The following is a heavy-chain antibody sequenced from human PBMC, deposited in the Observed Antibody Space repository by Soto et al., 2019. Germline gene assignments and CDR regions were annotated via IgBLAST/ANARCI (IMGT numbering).Heavy chain of an antibody. CDR1: GGSISSYY. V-gene: IGHV4-59*01. D-gene: IGHD3-3*01. J-gene: IGHJ6*03. Sequence: SETLSLTCTVSGGSISSYYWSWIRQPPGKGLEWIGYIYYSGSTNYNPSLKSRVTISVDTSKNQFSLKLSSVTAADTAVYYCARGDSLSYDFWSAYYARKGDYCMDVWGKGTTVTVSS. CDR2: IYYSGST. CDR3: ARGDSLSYDFWSAYYARKGDYCMDV.